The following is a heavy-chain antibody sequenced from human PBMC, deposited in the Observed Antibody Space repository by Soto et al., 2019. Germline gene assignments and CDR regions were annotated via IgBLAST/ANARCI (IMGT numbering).Heavy chain of an antibody. CDR2: IYYSGSA. Sequence: QLQLQESGPGLVKPSETLSLTCTVSGGSITSNAYYWGWIRQPPGKGLEWLGYIYYSGSASYNPSLKSRVTMSGDTSKNQFSLKLSSMTAADTAVYYCARRPKRGSYSWCFDYWGQGTLVTVSS. V-gene: IGHV4-39*01. D-gene: IGHD1-26*01. CDR1: GGSITSNAYY. J-gene: IGHJ4*02. CDR3: ARRPKRGSYSWCFDY.